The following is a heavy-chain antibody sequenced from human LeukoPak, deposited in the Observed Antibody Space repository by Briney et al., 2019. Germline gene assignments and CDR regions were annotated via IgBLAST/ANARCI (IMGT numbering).Heavy chain of an antibody. CDR3: ARAPSSYESGNGYPNLGWLDP. Sequence: SETLSRTCKVSGYPIGLDYYWVGIRQAPGRGLQWIGGFHRGRIQYNSALKSRVTISIDSSKNQFSLRMWPVTAADTAFYFCARAPSSYESGNGYPNLGWLDPWGQGALVTVSS. D-gene: IGHD5-24*01. CDR2: FHRGRI. CDR1: GYPIGLDYY. J-gene: IGHJ5*02. V-gene: IGHV4-38-2*02.